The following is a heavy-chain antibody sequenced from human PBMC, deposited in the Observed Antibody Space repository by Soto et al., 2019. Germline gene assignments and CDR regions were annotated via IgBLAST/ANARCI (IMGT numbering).Heavy chain of an antibody. CDR2: ISTFNGKT. CDR3: ARLRTEGATFREDAFDI. CDR1: RYTFTSHG. V-gene: IGHV1-18*01. J-gene: IGHJ3*02. D-gene: IGHD1-26*01. Sequence: QVELMQSGGEVKRPGASVKVSCKSSRYTFTSHGISWVRQAPGQGLEWMGWISTFNGKTDSAQKFQGRVTMTADTRTNTAYMELRSLRSDDRAVYYCARLRTEGATFREDAFDIWGQGTKVTVSS.